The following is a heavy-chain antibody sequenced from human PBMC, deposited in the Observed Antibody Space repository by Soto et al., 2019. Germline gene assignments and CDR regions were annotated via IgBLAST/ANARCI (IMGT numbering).Heavy chain of an antibody. Sequence: GGSLRLSCAASGFTFSNYAMSWVRQAPGKGLEWVSGISNSGGSTYYADSVKGRFASSRDNSKNTLFLQMNSLRAEDTAVYYCAKRRFFDSSGFYYYYYFDYWGQGTLVTVS. V-gene: IGHV3-23*01. CDR3: AKRRFFDSSGFYYYYYFDY. CDR2: ISNSGGST. CDR1: GFTFSNYA. J-gene: IGHJ4*02. D-gene: IGHD3-22*01.